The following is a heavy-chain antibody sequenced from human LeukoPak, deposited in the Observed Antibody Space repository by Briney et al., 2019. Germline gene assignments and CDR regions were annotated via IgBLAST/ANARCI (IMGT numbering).Heavy chain of an antibody. CDR2: VSGSGSST. J-gene: IGHJ4*02. CDR3: AKMNVLTGYYTPNFDF. D-gene: IGHD3-9*01. Sequence: GGSLRLSCAASGFTFSSYAMSWVRQAPRKGLYWVSVVSGSGSSTDYADSVKGRFTISRDNSKNTLYLQMSSLSAEDTAVYYCAKMNVLTGYYTPNFDFWGQGTLVTVSS. CDR1: GFTFSSYA. V-gene: IGHV3-23*01.